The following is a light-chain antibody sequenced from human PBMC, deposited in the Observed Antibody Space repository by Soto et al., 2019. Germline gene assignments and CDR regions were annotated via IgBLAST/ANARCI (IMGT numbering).Light chain of an antibody. CDR3: QQYKSWPWT. Sequence: EIVLTQSPGTLSLSPGERDTLSCMASQSVSNNYLAWYQQKPGQAPRLLIYGAYNRATGIPARFSGGGSGTDFTLTISSLQSEDFAVYYCQQYKSWPWTVGQGTKVDIK. J-gene: IGKJ1*01. V-gene: IGKV3-15*01. CDR2: GAY. CDR1: QSVSNN.